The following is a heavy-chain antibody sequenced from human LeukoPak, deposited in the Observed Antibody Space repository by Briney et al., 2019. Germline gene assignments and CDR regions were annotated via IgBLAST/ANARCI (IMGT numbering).Heavy chain of an antibody. Sequence: SETLSLTCTVSGGSISRHYWSWIRQPPGKGLEWIGYIYHSGSTNYNPSLKSRVTISVDTSKNQFSLKLSSVTAADTAVYYCARSGSGYLRYYFDYWGQGTLVTVSS. D-gene: IGHD5-12*01. J-gene: IGHJ4*02. CDR1: GGSISRHY. V-gene: IGHV4-59*11. CDR3: ARSGSGYLRYYFDY. CDR2: IYHSGST.